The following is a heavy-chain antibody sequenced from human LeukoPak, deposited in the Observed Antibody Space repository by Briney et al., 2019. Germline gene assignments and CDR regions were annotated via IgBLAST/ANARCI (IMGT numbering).Heavy chain of an antibody. V-gene: IGHV3-30*02. CDR3: AIPPRPGSDY. J-gene: IGHJ4*02. CDR2: IRYDGSNK. CDR1: GFTFCSYG. Sequence: PGGSLRLSCTASGFTFCSYGMRWVRQAPGKGLEWVAFIRYDGSNKYYADSVKGRFTISRDNSKNTLYLQMNSLGAEDTAVYYCAIPPRPGSDYWGQGTLVTVSS. D-gene: IGHD1-1*01.